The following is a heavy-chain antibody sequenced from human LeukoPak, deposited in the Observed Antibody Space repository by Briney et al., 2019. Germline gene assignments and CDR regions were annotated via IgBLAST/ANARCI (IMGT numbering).Heavy chain of an antibody. J-gene: IGHJ4*02. D-gene: IGHD1-26*01. V-gene: IGHV4-4*02. Sequence: SGTLSLTCAVSGGSISSSKWWSWVRQSPGKGLEWIGEIYHSGSTNYYPSLKSRVTLSVDKSKNQFSLNLSSVTAADTAVYYCARREGLWSYFDSWGQGTLFTVSS. CDR3: ARREGLWSYFDS. CDR1: GGSISSSKW. CDR2: IYHSGST.